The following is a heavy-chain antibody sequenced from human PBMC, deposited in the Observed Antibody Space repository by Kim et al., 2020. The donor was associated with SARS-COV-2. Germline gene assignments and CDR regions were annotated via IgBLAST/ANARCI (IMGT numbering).Heavy chain of an antibody. CDR2: DGGER. V-gene: IGHV3-7*04. J-gene: IGHJ3*02. Sequence: DGGERYYVDSVKDRFTISRDNAKNSLYLQMSSLRAEDTAVYYCARDPPGIWGQGTMVTVSS. CDR3: ARDPPGI.